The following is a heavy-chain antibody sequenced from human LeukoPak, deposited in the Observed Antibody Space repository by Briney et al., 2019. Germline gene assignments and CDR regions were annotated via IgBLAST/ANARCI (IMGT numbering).Heavy chain of an antibody. V-gene: IGHV1-2*02. CDR1: GYTFTGYY. CDR3: ARGPRRTTMVRGVTIPPGMDV. J-gene: IGHJ6*02. Sequence: VASVKVSCKPSGYTFTGYYMLWVRQAPGQGLEWMGWINPNSGGTNYAQKFQGRVTMTRDTSISTAYMELSRLRSDDMAVYYCARGPRRTTMVRGVTIPPGMDVWGQGTTVTVSS. D-gene: IGHD3-10*01. CDR2: INPNSGGT.